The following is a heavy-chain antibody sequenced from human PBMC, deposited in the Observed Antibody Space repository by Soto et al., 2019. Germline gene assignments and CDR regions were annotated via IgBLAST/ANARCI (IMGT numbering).Heavy chain of an antibody. CDR3: ARIDSELQLWTFDY. V-gene: IGHV4-30-2*01. CDR1: GGSISSGGYS. J-gene: IGHJ4*02. Sequence: PSETLSLTCAVSGGSISSGGYSWSWIWQPPGKGLEWIGYIYHSGSTYYNPSLKSRVTISVDRSKNQFSLKLSSVTAADTAVYYCARIDSELQLWTFDYWGQGTLVTVSS. CDR2: IYHSGST. D-gene: IGHD5-18*01.